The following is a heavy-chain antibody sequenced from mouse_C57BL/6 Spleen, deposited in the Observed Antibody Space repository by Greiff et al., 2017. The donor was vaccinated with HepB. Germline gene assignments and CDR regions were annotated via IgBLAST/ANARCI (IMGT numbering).Heavy chain of an antibody. CDR2: IDPSDSYT. CDR3: ARGRAYYAMDY. CDR1: GYTFTSYW. V-gene: IGHV1-69*01. Sequence: VQLQQPGAELVMPGASVKLSCKASGYTFTSYWMHWVKQRPGQGLEWIGEIDPSDSYTNYNQKFKGKSTLTVDKSSSTAYMQLSSLTSEDSAVYYCARGRAYYAMDYGGQGTSVTVSS. J-gene: IGHJ4*01.